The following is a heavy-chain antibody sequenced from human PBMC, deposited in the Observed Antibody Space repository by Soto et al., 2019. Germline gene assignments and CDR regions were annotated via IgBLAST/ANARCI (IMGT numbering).Heavy chain of an antibody. Sequence: GGSLRLSCAASGFTFSSYAMSWVRQAPGKGLEWVSAISGSGGSTYYADSVKGRFTISRDNSKNTLYLQMNSLRAEDTAVYYCAKDPLLMVYSSSRAAPRLGELNDYWGQGTLVTVSS. V-gene: IGHV3-23*01. D-gene: IGHD6-6*01. CDR1: GFTFSSYA. J-gene: IGHJ4*02. CDR3: AKDPLLMVYSSSRAAPRLGELNDY. CDR2: ISGSGGST.